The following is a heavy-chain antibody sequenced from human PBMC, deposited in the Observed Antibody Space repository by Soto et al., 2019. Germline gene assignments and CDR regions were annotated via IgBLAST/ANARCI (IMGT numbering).Heavy chain of an antibody. CDR2: ISSSAYTI. CDR1: GFRFGDYY. J-gene: IGHJ4*02. V-gene: IGHV3-11*01. D-gene: IGHD2-15*01. CDR3: ARGLVVAATRGPLDY. Sequence: GGSLRLSCAASGFRFGDYYMSWIRQAPGKGLEWVSYISSSAYTIYYAASVEGRFTISRDNAKNSLFLQMNSLRADDTAAYYCARGLVVAATRGPLDYWGPGILVTVS.